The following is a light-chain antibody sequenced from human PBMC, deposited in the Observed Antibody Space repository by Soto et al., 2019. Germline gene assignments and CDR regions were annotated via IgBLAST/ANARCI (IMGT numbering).Light chain of an antibody. CDR3: QQRSNWPPRT. CDR1: QSVSSY. Sequence: EIVLTQSPATLSLSPGERATLSCRASQSVSSYLAWYQQKPGQAPRLLIYEASNSATGIPARFSGSGSGTDFTLTISRLEPEDFAVYYCQQRSNWPPRTLGQGTKVEIK. V-gene: IGKV3-11*01. J-gene: IGKJ1*01. CDR2: EAS.